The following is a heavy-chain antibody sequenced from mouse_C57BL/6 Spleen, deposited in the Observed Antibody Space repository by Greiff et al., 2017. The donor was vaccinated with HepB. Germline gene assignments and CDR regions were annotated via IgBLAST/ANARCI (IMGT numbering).Heavy chain of an antibody. CDR3: ARGDYYGSSFSWYFDV. CDR2: IDPSDSYT. V-gene: IGHV1-50*01. CDR1: GYTFTSYW. Sequence: VQLQQSGAELVKPGASVKLSCKASGYTFTSYWMQWVKQRPGQGLEWIGEIDPSDSYTNYNQKFKGKATLTVDTSSSTAYMQLSSLTSEDSAVYYCARGDYYGSSFSWYFDVWGTGTTVTVSS. D-gene: IGHD1-1*01. J-gene: IGHJ1*03.